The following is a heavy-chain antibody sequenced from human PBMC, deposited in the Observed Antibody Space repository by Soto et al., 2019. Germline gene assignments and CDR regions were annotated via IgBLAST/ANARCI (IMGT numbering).Heavy chain of an antibody. J-gene: IGHJ4*02. V-gene: IGHV3-23*01. D-gene: IGHD4-17*01. CDR1: GGSISSGDYY. CDR2: ISGSDSST. CDR3: ASPPRATVTDNIFDF. Sequence: VQLQESGPGLVKPSQTLSLTCTVSGGSISSGDYYWSWVRQPPGKGLEWVSVISGSDSSTYYADSVRGRFSISRDNYKNTLYLQMSSLRAEDTAVYYCASPPRATVTDNIFDFWGQGTLVTVSS.